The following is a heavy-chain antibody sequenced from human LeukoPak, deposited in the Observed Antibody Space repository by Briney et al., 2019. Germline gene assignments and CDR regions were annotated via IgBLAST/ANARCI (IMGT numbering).Heavy chain of an antibody. Sequence: SETLSLTCTVSGGSMSSYYWTWIRQPAGKGLEWIGRIYTSGDTDYNPSLRSRVTVSVDTSKNQFSLNLTSVTAADTAVYYCARDSALRYFDYWGQGTLVTVSS. CDR3: ARDSALRYFDY. CDR1: GGSMSSYY. V-gene: IGHV4-4*07. CDR2: IYTSGDT. J-gene: IGHJ4*02. D-gene: IGHD3-10*01.